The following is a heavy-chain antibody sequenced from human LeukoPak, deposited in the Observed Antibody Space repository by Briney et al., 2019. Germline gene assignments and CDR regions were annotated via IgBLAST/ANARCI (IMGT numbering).Heavy chain of an antibody. D-gene: IGHD3-3*01. V-gene: IGHV3-23*01. CDR3: AKDRQIWRGDHIDY. CDR2: ISGSGGST. Sequence: GGSLRLSCAASGFTFSSYAMSWVRQAPGKGVEWVSAISGSGGSTYYADSVKGRFTITRDNSKNTLYLQMNSLRAEDTAVYYCAKDRQIWRGDHIDYWGQGTLVTVSS. CDR1: GFTFSSYA. J-gene: IGHJ4*02.